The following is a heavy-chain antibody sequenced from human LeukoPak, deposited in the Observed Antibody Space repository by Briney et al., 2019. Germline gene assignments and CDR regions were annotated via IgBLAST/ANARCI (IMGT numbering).Heavy chain of an antibody. J-gene: IGHJ6*03. CDR3: ARTYGDYFSYYYYYMDV. CDR1: GGSISSYY. Sequence: SETLSLTCTVSGGSISSYYWSWIRQPPGKGLEWIGSIYYSGSTYYNPSLKSRVTISVDTSKNQFSLKLSSVTAADTAVYYCARTYGDYFSYYYYYMDVWGKGTTVTVSS. CDR2: IYYSGST. D-gene: IGHD4-17*01. V-gene: IGHV4-59*12.